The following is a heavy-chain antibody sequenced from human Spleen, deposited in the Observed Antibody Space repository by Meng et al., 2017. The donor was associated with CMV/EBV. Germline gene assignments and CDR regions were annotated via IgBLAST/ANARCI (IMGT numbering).Heavy chain of an antibody. D-gene: IGHD1-26*01. CDR1: GGSVSSSSYY. V-gene: IGHV4-39*07. CDR2: IYYSGST. CDR3: AKLSRFGLGATDY. J-gene: IGHJ4*02. Sequence: ESLKISCTVSGGSVSSSSYYWGWIRQPPGKGLEWIGSIYYSGSTYYNPSLKSRVTISVDTSKNQFSLRLSSVTAADTAVYYCAKLSRFGLGATDYWGQGTLVTSPQ.